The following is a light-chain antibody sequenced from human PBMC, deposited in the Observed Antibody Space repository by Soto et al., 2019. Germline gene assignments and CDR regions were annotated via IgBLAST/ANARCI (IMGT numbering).Light chain of an antibody. CDR1: QSVSSSY. J-gene: IGKJ1*01. Sequence: EIVLTQSPGTLSLSPGERTTLSCRASQSVSSSYLAWYQQKPGQAPRLLIYGASSRATGIPDRFSGSGSGTDFTLTISRLEPEDFGVHYCQQYGSSPGKFGQGTKVDIK. CDR2: GAS. V-gene: IGKV3-20*01. CDR3: QQYGSSPGK.